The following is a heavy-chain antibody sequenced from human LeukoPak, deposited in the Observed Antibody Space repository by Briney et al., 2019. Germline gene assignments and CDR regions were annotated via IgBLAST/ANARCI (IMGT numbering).Heavy chain of an antibody. Sequence: GGSLRLSCAASGFTFSSYAMHWVRQAPGKGLEWVAVISYDGSNKYYADSVKGRFTISRDNSKNTLYLQMNSLRAEDTAVYYCAREGGGKLLGYYYYMDVWGKGTTVTVSS. CDR2: ISYDGSNK. CDR1: GFTFSSYA. CDR3: AREGGGKLLGYYYYMDV. V-gene: IGHV3-30-3*01. J-gene: IGHJ6*03. D-gene: IGHD3-10*01.